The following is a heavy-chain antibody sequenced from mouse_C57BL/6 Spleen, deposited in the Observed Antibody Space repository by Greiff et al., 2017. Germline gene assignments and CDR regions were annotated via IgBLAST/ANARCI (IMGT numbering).Heavy chain of an antibody. D-gene: IGHD1-2*01. J-gene: IGHJ4*01. V-gene: IGHV14-4*01. Sequence: VQLKESGAELVRPGASVKLSCTASGFNIKDDYMHWVKQRPEQGLEWIGWIDPENGDTEYASKFQGTATITAATSSNPAYLQLRSLTSEDTAVYYCTKPIATAPNYYYAMDDWGKGTSVTVSS. CDR3: TKPIATAPNYYYAMDD. CDR2: IDPENGDT. CDR1: GFNIKDDY.